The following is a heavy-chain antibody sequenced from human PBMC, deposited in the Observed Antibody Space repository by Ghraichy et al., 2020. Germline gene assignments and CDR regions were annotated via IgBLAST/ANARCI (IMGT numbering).Heavy chain of an antibody. CDR2: ISHDGNSK. V-gene: IGHV3-30-3*01. J-gene: IGHJ6*02. CDR1: GFTFSTYS. Sequence: GGSLRLSCAASGFTFSTYSMHWVRQAPGKGLEWVAIISHDGNSKYYADSVKGRFTISRDNSRNTVYLQMNGLRPDDTAVYYCARDIKSSSWSYYFYAMDVWGQGTTVTVSS. CDR3: ARDIKSSSWSYYFYAMDV. D-gene: IGHD6-13*01.